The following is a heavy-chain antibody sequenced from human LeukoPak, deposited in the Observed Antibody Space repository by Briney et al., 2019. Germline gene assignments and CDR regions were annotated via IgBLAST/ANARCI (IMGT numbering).Heavy chain of an antibody. Sequence: SETLSLTCAVYGGSFSGYYWSWIRQPPGKGLEWIGEINHSGSTNYNPSLKSRVTISVDTSKNQFSLKLSSVTAADTAVYYCARGARYGGTDYWGQGTLVTVSS. CDR1: GGSFSGYY. V-gene: IGHV4-34*01. J-gene: IGHJ4*02. CDR2: INHSGST. D-gene: IGHD4-23*01. CDR3: ARGARYGGTDY.